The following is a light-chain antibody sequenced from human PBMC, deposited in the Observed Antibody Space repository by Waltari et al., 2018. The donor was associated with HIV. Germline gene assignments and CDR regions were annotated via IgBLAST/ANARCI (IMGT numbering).Light chain of an antibody. CDR3: GGWDASLGVL. J-gene: IGLJ3*02. Sequence: QSVLTQPPSVSAAPGQRVTISCPGSNSNLGNHYVSWYHQFPGPAPKLLLFDENKRPSGSPDRLSGSRSDTSATLVSSVLQTGDEATYYCGGWDASLGVLFGGGTELTVL. V-gene: IGLV1-51*01. CDR1: NSNLGNHY. CDR2: DEN.